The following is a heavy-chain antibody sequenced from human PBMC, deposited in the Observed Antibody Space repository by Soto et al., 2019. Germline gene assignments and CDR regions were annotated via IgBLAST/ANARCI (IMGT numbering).Heavy chain of an antibody. CDR1: GDSVSSNSAA. CDR2: TYYRSKWYN. Sequence: QSQTLSLTCAISGDSVSSNSAAWNWIRQSPSRGLEWLGRTYYRSKWYNDYAVSVKSRITINPDTSKNQFSLQLNSVTPEDTAVYYCARGSGTTRYYYYYYMDVWGKGTTVTVSS. CDR3: ARGSGTTRYYYYYYMDV. V-gene: IGHV6-1*01. J-gene: IGHJ6*03. D-gene: IGHD1-7*01.